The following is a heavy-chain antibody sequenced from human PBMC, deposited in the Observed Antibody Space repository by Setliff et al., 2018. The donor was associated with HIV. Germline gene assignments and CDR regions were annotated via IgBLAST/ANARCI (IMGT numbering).Heavy chain of an antibody. D-gene: IGHD6-13*01. CDR2: INAGNGDT. CDR3: AIGSSNWPHRPNNSYFDY. J-gene: IGHJ4*02. V-gene: IGHV1-3*01. CDR1: GDTFTTYA. Sequence: ASVKVSCKAAGDTFTTYALDWVRQAPGQRLEWMGWINAGNGDTKSSQKFQGRVTITRDTSASTAYMELSSLRSEDTGVYYCAIGSSNWPHRPNNSYFDYWGQGTPVTVSS.